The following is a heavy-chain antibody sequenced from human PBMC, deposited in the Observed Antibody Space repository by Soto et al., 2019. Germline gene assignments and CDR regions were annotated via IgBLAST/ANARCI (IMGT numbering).Heavy chain of an antibody. D-gene: IGHD3-22*01. Sequence: QVQLVESGGGVVQPGRSLRLSCAASGFTFSSYAMHWVRQAPGKGLEWVAVISYDGSNKYYADSVKGRFTISRDNSKNTLNLQMNSLRAEDTAVYYCARDLVVVIISEGDYWGQGTLVTVSS. J-gene: IGHJ4*02. CDR1: GFTFSSYA. CDR3: ARDLVVVIISEGDY. CDR2: ISYDGSNK. V-gene: IGHV3-30-3*01.